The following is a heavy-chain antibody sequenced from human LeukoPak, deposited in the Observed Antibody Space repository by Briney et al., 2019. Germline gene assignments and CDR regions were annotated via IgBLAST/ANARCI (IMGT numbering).Heavy chain of an antibody. CDR1: GGSISSHY. CDR2: IYYSGST. D-gene: IGHD2-2*02. J-gene: IGHJ5*02. V-gene: IGHV4-59*11. Sequence: SETLSLTCTVSGGSISSHYWSWIRQPPGKGLEWIGYIYYSGSTNYNPSLKSRVTISVDTSKNQFSLKLSSVTAADTAVYYCARTYCSSTSCYTNWFDPWGQGTLVTVSS. CDR3: ARTYCSSTSCYTNWFDP.